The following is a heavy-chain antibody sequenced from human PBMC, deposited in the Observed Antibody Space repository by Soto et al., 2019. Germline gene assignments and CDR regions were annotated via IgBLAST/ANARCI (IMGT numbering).Heavy chain of an antibody. D-gene: IGHD2-8*01. CDR2: ISPYNGKT. CDR1: GYSFTTYG. V-gene: IGHV1-18*01. Sequence: ASVKVSCKASGYSFTTYGIFWVRQAPGQGLEWMGWISPYNGKTNYAQNLQGRVSMTTDTSTTTAYMELRSLRSDDTAVYYCARPYASSQSPRFDYWGQGTLVTVSS. CDR3: ARPYASSQSPRFDY. J-gene: IGHJ4*02.